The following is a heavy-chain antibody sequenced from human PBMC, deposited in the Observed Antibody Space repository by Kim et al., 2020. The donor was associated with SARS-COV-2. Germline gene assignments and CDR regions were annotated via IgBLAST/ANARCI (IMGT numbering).Heavy chain of an antibody. Sequence: GGSLRLSCAASGFTVSNNYMTWVRQAPGKGLEWVSIIYSGGSTYYADSVKGRFTISRDNSKNTLYLQMNSLRVEDTAVYFCARVEGSDNYHNFYSYMDVWGKGTTVTVSS. CDR3: ARVEGSDNYHNFYSYMDV. D-gene: IGHD1-1*01. V-gene: IGHV3-66*01. CDR1: GFTVSNNY. CDR2: IYSGGST. J-gene: IGHJ6*03.